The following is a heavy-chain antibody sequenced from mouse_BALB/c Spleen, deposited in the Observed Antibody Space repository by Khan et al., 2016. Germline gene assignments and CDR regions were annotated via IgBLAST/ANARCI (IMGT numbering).Heavy chain of an antibody. J-gene: IGHJ4*01. CDR1: GYTFTMFW. Sequence: QVQLQQSGAELAKPGASVKMSCKASGYTFTMFWMHWVKQRPGQGLEWIGYINPGSYYTDYNQNFKDKATLTAAKSSSTAYMLLSSLTSEDSAVYFCARWGYGNYLYQAMDYWGQEISVTVSS. CDR2: INPGSYYT. CDR3: ARWGYGNYLYQAMDY. V-gene: IGHV1-7*01. D-gene: IGHD2-10*02.